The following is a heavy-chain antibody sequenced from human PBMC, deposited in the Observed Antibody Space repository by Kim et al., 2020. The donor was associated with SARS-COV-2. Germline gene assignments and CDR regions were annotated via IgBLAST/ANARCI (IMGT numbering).Heavy chain of an antibody. D-gene: IGHD3-10*01. V-gene: IGHV4-31*03. Sequence: SETLSLTCTVSGGSISSGGYYWSWIRQHPGKGLEWIGYIYYSGSTYYNPSLKSRVTISVDTSKNQFSLKLSSVTAADTAVYYCARDWGGGYYYGSGRSYYYYGMDVWGQGTTVTVSS. CDR3: ARDWGGGYYYGSGRSYYYYGMDV. J-gene: IGHJ6*02. CDR2: IYYSGST. CDR1: GGSISSGGYY.